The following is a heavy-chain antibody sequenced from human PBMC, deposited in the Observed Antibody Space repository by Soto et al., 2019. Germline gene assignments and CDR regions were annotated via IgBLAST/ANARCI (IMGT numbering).Heavy chain of an antibody. V-gene: IGHV3-30*18. D-gene: IGHD3-9*01. J-gene: IGHJ6*02. Sequence: QVQLVESGGGVVQPGRSPRLSCAASGFTFSSYGMHWGRQAPGKGLEWVEVISDDGSNKYYADSVKGRFTISRDNSKTTLYLQMNSLRAEDTVVYYCAKAIGLRYFDWLSYYYYGMDVWGQGTTVTVSS. CDR3: AKAIGLRYFDWLSYYYYGMDV. CDR1: GFTFSSYG. CDR2: ISDDGSNK.